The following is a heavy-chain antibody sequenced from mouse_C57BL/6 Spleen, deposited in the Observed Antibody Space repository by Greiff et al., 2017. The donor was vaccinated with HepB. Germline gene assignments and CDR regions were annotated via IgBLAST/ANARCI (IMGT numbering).Heavy chain of an antibody. CDR3: ARPAGVATHWYFDV. CDR2: IDPSDSYT. CDR1: GYTFTSYW. V-gene: IGHV1-69*01. J-gene: IGHJ1*03. Sequence: QVQLQQPGAELVMPGASVKLSCKASGYTFTSYWMHWVKQRPGQGLEWIGEIDPSDSYTNYNQKFKGKSTLTVDKSSSTAYMQLSSLTSEDSAVYDCARPAGVATHWYFDVWGTGTTVTVSS. D-gene: IGHD1-1*01.